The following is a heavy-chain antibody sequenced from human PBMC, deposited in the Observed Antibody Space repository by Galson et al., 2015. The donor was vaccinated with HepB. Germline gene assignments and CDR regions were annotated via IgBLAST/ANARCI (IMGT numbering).Heavy chain of an antibody. CDR2: ISSSSSTI. Sequence: SLRLSCAASGFTFSSYSMNWVRQAPGKGLEWVSYISSSSSTIYYADSVKGRFTISRDNAKNSLYLQMNGLRAEDTAVYYCARKGPITMVRGVIIGDYYGMDVWGQGTTVTVSS. D-gene: IGHD3-10*01. J-gene: IGHJ6*02. CDR1: GFTFSSYS. CDR3: ARKGPITMVRGVIIGDYYGMDV. V-gene: IGHV3-48*01.